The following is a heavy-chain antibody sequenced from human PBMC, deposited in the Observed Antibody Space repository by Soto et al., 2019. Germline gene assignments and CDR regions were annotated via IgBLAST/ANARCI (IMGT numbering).Heavy chain of an antibody. CDR2: IYPGYSDI. CDR3: ARPPGSGTLFAN. CDR1: GYSFADSW. J-gene: IGHJ4*02. V-gene: IGHV5-51*01. Sequence: GESLKISGQGSGYSFADSWIGWVRQVPGRGLEWVGIIYPGYSDIRYRPSFQGRVTISADKSVNTAYLQWSSLRASDTAIYYCARPPGSGTLFANWGQGTPVTVSS. D-gene: IGHD2-15*01.